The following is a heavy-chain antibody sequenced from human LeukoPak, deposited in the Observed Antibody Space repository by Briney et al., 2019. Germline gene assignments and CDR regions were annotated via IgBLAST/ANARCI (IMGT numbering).Heavy chain of an antibody. D-gene: IGHD3-10*01. J-gene: IGHJ4*02. CDR2: IIPIFGTA. V-gene: IGHV1-69*01. CDR3: AKDPRREFLHFDY. CDR1: GGTFSSYA. Sequence: GSSVRVSCRASGGTFSSYAISWVRQAPGQGLEWMGGIIPIFGTANYAQKFQGRVTITADESTSTAYMELSSLRSEDTAVYYCAKDPRREFLHFDYWGQGTLVTVSS.